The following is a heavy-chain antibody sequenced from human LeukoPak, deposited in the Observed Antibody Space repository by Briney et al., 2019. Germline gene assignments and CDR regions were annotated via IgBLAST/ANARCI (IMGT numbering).Heavy chain of an antibody. V-gene: IGHV4-4*02. D-gene: IGHD4-23*01. J-gene: IGHJ4*02. CDR2: IYHSGST. CDR3: ARTRPTVVRGGVDY. CDR1: GGSISSSNW. Sequence: SETLSLTCAVSGGSISSSNWWSWVRQPPGKGLEWIGEIYHSGSTNYNPSLKSRVTISVDRSKNQFSLKLSSVTAADTAVYYCARTRPTVVRGGVDYWGQGTLVTVSS.